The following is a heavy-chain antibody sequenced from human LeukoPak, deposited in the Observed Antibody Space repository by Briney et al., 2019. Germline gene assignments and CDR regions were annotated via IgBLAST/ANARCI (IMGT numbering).Heavy chain of an antibody. CDR2: IYHSGST. Sequence: SETLSLTCTVSGGSISSSSYYWGWIRQPPGKGLEWIGEIYHSGSTNYNPSLKSRVTISVDKSKNQFSLKLSSVTAADTAVYYCARRGYSYGPDDYWGQGTLVTVSS. CDR1: GGSISSSSYY. J-gene: IGHJ4*02. CDR3: ARRGYSYGPDDY. V-gene: IGHV4-39*07. D-gene: IGHD5-18*01.